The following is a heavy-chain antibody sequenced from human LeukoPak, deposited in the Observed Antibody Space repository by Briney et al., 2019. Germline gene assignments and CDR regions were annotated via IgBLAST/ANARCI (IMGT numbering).Heavy chain of an antibody. CDR1: GGSISSGDYY. CDR3: AGEIFGVARKDAFDI. CDR2: IYYSGST. D-gene: IGHD3-3*01. J-gene: IGHJ3*02. Sequence: PSETLSLTCTVSGGSISSGDYYWSWIRQPPGKGLEWIGYIYYSGSTYYNPSLKSRVTISVDTSKNQFSLKLSSVTAADTAVYYCAGEIFGVARKDAFDIWGQGTMVTVSS. V-gene: IGHV4-30-4*08.